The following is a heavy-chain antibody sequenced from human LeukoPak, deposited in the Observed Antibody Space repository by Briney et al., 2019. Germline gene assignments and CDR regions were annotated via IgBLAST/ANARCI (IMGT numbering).Heavy chain of an antibody. J-gene: IGHJ6*03. CDR1: GFTFSSYA. CDR3: ANHVGVTTHYYYYMDV. D-gene: IGHD1-26*01. CDR2: ITGGGGST. Sequence: GGSLRLSCVASGFTFSSYAMSWVRQAPGKGLEWVSGITGGGGSTYYADSVKGRFTISRDNAKNTLYLQMNSLRVEDTAVYYCANHVGVTTHYYYYMDVWVKGTTVTVSS. V-gene: IGHV3-23*01.